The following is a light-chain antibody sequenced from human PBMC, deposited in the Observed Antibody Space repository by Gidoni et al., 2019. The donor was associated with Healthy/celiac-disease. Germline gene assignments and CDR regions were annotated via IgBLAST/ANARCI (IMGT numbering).Light chain of an antibody. CDR3: QQHNSYSYT. Sequence: DIQMTQSPSTLSASVGDRVTITCRASQSISSWLDWYQQKPGNAPKLLIYKASRLESGVPARISGSGASTEFTPPISSLQPHEVLTFYCQQHNSYSYTFGQGTKLEIK. CDR2: KAS. J-gene: IGKJ2*01. V-gene: IGKV1-5*03. CDR1: QSISSW.